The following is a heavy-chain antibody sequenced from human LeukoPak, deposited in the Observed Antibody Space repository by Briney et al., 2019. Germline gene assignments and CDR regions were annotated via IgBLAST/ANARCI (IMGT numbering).Heavy chain of an antibody. D-gene: IGHD6-19*01. Sequence: PSETLSLTCTVSGGSISSYYWSWIRQPAGKGLEWIGHIYTSGRTNYNPSLKSRVTMSVDTSKNQFSLKLSSVTAADTAVYYCARVAKSIAVASYYFDYWGQGTLVTVSS. V-gene: IGHV4-4*07. CDR2: IYTSGRT. J-gene: IGHJ4*02. CDR1: GGSISSYY. CDR3: ARVAKSIAVASYYFDY.